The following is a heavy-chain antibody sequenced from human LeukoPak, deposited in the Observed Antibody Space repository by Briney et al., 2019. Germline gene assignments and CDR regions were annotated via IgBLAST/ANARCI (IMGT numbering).Heavy chain of an antibody. J-gene: IGHJ4*02. Sequence: GGSLRLSCAASGFTVSSNYMSWVRQAPGKGLEWVSVIYSGGSTYYADSVKGRFTISRDNSKNTLYLQMNSLRAEDTAVYYCARCGYDYGFGPEEDWGQGTLVTVSS. CDR3: ARCGYDYGFGPEED. CDR2: IYSGGST. V-gene: IGHV3-53*01. CDR1: GFTVSSNY. D-gene: IGHD5-12*01.